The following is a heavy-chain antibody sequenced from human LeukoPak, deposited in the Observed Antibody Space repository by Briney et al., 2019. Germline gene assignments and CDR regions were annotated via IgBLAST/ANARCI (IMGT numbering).Heavy chain of an antibody. V-gene: IGHV4-59*08. CDR3: ARRLRLKNPGGDAFDI. CDR1: GGSINNYY. J-gene: IGHJ3*02. CDR2: IYYSGST. Sequence: SETLSLTCSVSGGSINNYYWNWIRRPPGKGLEWIGYIYYSGSTRYNPSLQSRVTMSIGTSKTQFSLKLDSVTAADTAVYYCARRLRLKNPGGDAFDIWGQGTVVTVSS. D-gene: IGHD2/OR15-2a*01.